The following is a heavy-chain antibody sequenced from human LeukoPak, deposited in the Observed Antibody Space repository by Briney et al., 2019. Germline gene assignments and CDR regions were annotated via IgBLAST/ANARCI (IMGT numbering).Heavy chain of an antibody. V-gene: IGHV3-21*01. CDR2: ISSSSSYI. CDR3: ARARDFWSGYYTWFDY. D-gene: IGHD3-3*01. CDR1: GFTFSSYS. J-gene: IGHJ4*02. Sequence: PGGSLRLSCAASGFTFSSYSMNWVRQAPGKGLEWVSSISSSSSYIYYADSVKGRFTISRDNAKNSLYLQMNSLRAEDTAAYYCARARDFWSGYYTWFDYWGQGTLVTVSS.